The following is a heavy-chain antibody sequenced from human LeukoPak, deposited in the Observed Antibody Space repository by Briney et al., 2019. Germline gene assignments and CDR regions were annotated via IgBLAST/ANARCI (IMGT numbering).Heavy chain of an antibody. V-gene: IGHV3-7*01. CDR2: IKQDGSEK. CDR3: ARGGKIAGYYYFYMDV. J-gene: IGHJ6*03. CDR1: GFTFSTYW. D-gene: IGHD2/OR15-2a*01. Sequence: GSLRLSCVASGFTFSTYWMSWVRQAPGKGLEWVAHIKQDGSEKYSVDSVKGRFTISRDNAKNSLSLQVNSLRAEDTAVYYCARGGKIAGYYYFYMDVWGKGTTVTVSS.